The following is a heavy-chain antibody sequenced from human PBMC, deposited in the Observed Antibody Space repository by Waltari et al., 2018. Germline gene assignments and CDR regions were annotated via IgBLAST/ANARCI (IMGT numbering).Heavy chain of an antibody. J-gene: IGHJ4*02. CDR2: ISSSSSYI. CDR1: GFTFSSYS. V-gene: IGHV3-21*03. Sequence: EVQLVESGGGLVKPGGSLRLSCAASGFTFSSYSMNWVRQAPGKGLEWVSSISSSSSYIYYADSVKGRFTISRDNAKNSLYLQMNSLRAEDTAVYYCASTREDYSNYDNDYWGQGTLVTVSS. D-gene: IGHD4-4*01. CDR3: ASTREDYSNYDNDY.